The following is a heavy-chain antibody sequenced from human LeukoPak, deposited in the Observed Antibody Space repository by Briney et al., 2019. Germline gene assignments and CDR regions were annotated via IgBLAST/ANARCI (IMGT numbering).Heavy chain of an antibody. J-gene: IGHJ4*02. CDR1: GFTFGDYA. CDR3: IRGRYSFAY. Sequence: GGSLRLSCTASGFTFGDYAMSWVRQAPGKGLEWVGFIRSKASGATTEYAASVKGRFTISRDDSKSIADLQMSSLKTEDTAVYYCIRGRYSFAYWGQGTLVTVSS. D-gene: IGHD5-18*01. CDR2: IRSKASGATT. V-gene: IGHV3-49*04.